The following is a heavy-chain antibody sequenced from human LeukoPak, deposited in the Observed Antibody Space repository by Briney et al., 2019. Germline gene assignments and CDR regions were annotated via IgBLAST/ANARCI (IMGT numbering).Heavy chain of an antibody. V-gene: IGHV3-15*01. J-gene: IGHJ4*02. D-gene: IGHD4-17*01. CDR3: TTGTLTSDY. Sequence: PGGSLRLSCAASGFNFNNAWMNWVRQAPGKGLEWVGRIRSKSDGGTTDNAAPVKGRFTISKDDSKNTLYLQMNSLKTEDTGIYYCTTGTLTSDYWGQGTLVTASS. CDR1: GFNFNNAW. CDR2: IRSKSDGGTT.